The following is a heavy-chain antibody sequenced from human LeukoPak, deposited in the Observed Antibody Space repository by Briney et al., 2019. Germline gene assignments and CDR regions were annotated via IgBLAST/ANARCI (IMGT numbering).Heavy chain of an antibody. CDR3: ATFSGYSYGYLSDY. CDR1: GFTFSSYG. Sequence: PGGSLRLSCAASGFTFSSYGMHWVRQAPGEGLEWVAVIWYDGSNKYYADSVKGRFTISRDNSKNTLYLQMNSLRAEDTAVYYCATFSGYSYGYLSDYWGQGTLVTVSS. D-gene: IGHD5-18*01. V-gene: IGHV3-33*01. J-gene: IGHJ4*02. CDR2: IWYDGSNK.